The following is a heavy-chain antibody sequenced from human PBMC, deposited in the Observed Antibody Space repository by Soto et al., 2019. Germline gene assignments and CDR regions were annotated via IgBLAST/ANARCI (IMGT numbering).Heavy chain of an antibody. V-gene: IGHV3-23*01. D-gene: IGHD2-2*01. CDR2: ITSSGDNT. J-gene: IGHJ4*02. CDR3: ARDCASTSCSVWRD. CDR1: GFSLNNFA. Sequence: EVQLLESGGDLVQPGGSLRLSCAASGFSLNNFAMAWVRQAPGKGLEWVSTITSSGDNTSYADSVKGRFIISRDNSKHILYLQMNSLRVEYTALYYCARDCASTSCSVWRDWGQGTLVTVSS.